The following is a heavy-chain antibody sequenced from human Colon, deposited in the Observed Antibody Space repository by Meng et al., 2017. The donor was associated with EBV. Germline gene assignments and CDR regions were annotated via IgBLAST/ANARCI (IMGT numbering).Heavy chain of an antibody. CDR1: WYPFTRYA. D-gene: IGHD5-12*01. J-gene: IGHJ5*02. CDR3: ARNRPRGVATGANWFDP. Sequence: VQRGQPGSELKKPGSSVNVSCKASWYPFTRYAMNWVRQAPGQGLEWMGWISAYNGNTNYAQKLQGRVTMTTDTSTSTAYMELRSLRSDDTAVYYCARNRPRGVATGANWFDPWGQGTLVTVSS. V-gene: IGHV1-18*01. CDR2: ISAYNGNT.